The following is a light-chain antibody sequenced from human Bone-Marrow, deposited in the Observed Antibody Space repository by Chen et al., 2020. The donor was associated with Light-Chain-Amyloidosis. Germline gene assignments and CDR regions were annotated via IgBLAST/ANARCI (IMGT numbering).Light chain of an antibody. J-gene: IGLJ2*01. CDR3: QSADSSGTYEVI. V-gene: IGLV3-25*03. CDR2: RDT. Sequence: YELTQPPSVSVSPGQTARITCSGDDLPTKYAYWYQQKPGQAPVLVIHRDTERPSGISERFSGASSGTTDTVTISGVQAENEADYHCQSADSSGTYEVIFGGGTKLTVL. CDR1: DLPTKY.